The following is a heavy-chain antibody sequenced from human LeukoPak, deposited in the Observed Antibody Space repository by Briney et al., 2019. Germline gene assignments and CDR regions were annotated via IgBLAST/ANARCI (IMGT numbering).Heavy chain of an antibody. Sequence: GGSLRLSCAASGFTFSSYGMHWVRQAPGKGLEWVAVIWYDGSNKYYADSEKRRFTISRDNSKNTLYLQMNSLRAEDTAVYYCAGDRVAGNWKALYYFDYWGQGTLVTVSS. J-gene: IGHJ4*02. D-gene: IGHD1-1*01. CDR2: IWYDGSNK. V-gene: IGHV3-33*01. CDR3: AGDRVAGNWKALYYFDY. CDR1: GFTFSSYG.